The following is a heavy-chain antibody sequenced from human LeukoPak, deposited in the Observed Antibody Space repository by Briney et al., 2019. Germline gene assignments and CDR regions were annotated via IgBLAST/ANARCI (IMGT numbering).Heavy chain of an antibody. Sequence: SETLSLTCTVSGGSISTYYWSWIRQPAGKGLEWIGRIYSSGSTNYNPSLKSRVDMSVDMSKNQFSLRLSSVTAADTAVYYCAKGIAAAVGGSKLDYWGQGTLVTVSS. CDR2: IYSSGST. J-gene: IGHJ4*02. CDR3: AKGIAAAVGGSKLDY. CDR1: GGSISTYY. V-gene: IGHV4-4*07. D-gene: IGHD6-13*01.